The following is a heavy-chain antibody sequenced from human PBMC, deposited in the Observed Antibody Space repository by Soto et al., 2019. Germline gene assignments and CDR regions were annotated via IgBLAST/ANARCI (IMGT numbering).Heavy chain of an antibody. D-gene: IGHD3-10*01. V-gene: IGHV4-31*03. CDR3: ARARMVRGIIYYYGMDV. CDR2: IYYSGST. Sequence: QVQLQESGPGLVKSSQTLSLTCTVSGGSISSDGNYWSWIRQHPGKGLEWIGYIYYSGSTYYNPSHKGRVTISVDTSKNQFSLKLNSVTAADTAVYYCARARMVRGIIYYYGMDVWGQGTTVTVSS. CDR1: GGSISSDGNY. J-gene: IGHJ6*02.